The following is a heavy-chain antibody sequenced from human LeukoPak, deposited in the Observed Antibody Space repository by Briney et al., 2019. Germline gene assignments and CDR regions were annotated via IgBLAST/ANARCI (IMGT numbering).Heavy chain of an antibody. Sequence: KSSETLSLTCAVYGGSFSGYYWSWIRQPPGKGLEWIGEINHSGSTNYNPSLKSRVTISVDTSKNQFSLKLSSVTAADTAVYYCARLVAVTGTVDWFDPWGQGTVVTVSS. J-gene: IGHJ5*02. CDR3: ARLVAVTGTVDWFDP. CDR1: GGSFSGYY. CDR2: INHSGST. D-gene: IGHD2-21*02. V-gene: IGHV4-34*01.